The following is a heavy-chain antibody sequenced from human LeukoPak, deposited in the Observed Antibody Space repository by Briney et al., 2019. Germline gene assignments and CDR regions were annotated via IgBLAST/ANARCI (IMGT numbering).Heavy chain of an antibody. Sequence: ASVKVSCKASGYTFTSYYMHWVRQAPGQGLEWMGIINPSGGSTSYAQKFQGRVTMTRDTSTSTVYMELSSLRSEDTAVYYCARGSSLDYGGNGLEYWGQGTLVTVSS. D-gene: IGHD4-23*01. J-gene: IGHJ4*02. CDR1: GYTFTSYY. CDR3: ARGSSLDYGGNGLEY. V-gene: IGHV1-46*01. CDR2: INPSGGST.